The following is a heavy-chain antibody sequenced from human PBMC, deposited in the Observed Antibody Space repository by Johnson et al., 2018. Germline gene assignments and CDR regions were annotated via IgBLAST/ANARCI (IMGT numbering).Heavy chain of an antibody. D-gene: IGHD2-2*01. J-gene: IGHJ6*02. Sequence: VQLVESGGGLVQPGGSLRLSCAASGFTFSSYAMSWVRQAPGKGLEWVSAILGSGGSTYYPDSVKGRFTIPRDHSTNTLYLQLNSLRAEETAVYYCAKPRGTPGATDYYYYGMDVWGQGTTVTVSS. CDR2: ILGSGGST. CDR3: AKPRGTPGATDYYYYGMDV. V-gene: IGHV3-23*04. CDR1: GFTFSSYA.